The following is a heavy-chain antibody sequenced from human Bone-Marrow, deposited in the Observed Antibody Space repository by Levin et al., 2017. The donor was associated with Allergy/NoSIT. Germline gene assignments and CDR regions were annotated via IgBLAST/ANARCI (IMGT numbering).Heavy chain of an antibody. D-gene: IGHD7-27*01. J-gene: IGHJ2*01. CDR3: AKGTGATGRYFDV. Sequence: AAPRITFGSYGMHWVRQAPGKGLEWVAVISYDGSNKDYADSVKGRITISRDNSKNSVYLQMNTVRIEDTASYYCAKGTGATGRYFDVWGRGTLVTVSS. CDR1: RITFGSYG. V-gene: IGHV3-30*18. CDR2: ISYDGSNK.